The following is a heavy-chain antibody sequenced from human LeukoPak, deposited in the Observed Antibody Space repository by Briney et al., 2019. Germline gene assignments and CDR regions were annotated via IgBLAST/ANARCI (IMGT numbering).Heavy chain of an antibody. CDR2: ISYDGSNK. J-gene: IGHJ5*02. CDR1: GFTFSSYA. V-gene: IGHV3-30-3*01. Sequence: GGSLRLSCAASGFTFSSYAMHWVRQAPGKELEWVAIISYDGSNKYYADSVKGRFTISRDNSKNTLYLQMNSLRAEDTAVYYCARDPVWFGRGNWFDPWGQGTLVTVSS. CDR3: ARDPVWFGRGNWFDP. D-gene: IGHD3-10*01.